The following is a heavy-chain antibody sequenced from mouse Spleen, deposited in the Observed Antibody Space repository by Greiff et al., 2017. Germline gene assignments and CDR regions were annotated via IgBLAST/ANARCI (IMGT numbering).Heavy chain of an antibody. Sequence: VQLKESGPELVKPGASVKISCKASGYSFTGYYMNWVKQSPEKSLEWIGEINPSTGGTTYNQKFKAKATLTVDKSSSTAYMQLKSLTSEDSAVYYCARGRYDNFDYWGQGTTLTVSS. CDR3: ARGRYDNFDY. CDR1: GYSFTGYY. D-gene: IGHD2-14*01. J-gene: IGHJ2*01. V-gene: IGHV1-42*01. CDR2: INPSTGGT.